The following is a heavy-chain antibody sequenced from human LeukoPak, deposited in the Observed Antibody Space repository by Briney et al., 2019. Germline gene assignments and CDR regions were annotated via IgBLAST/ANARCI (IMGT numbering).Heavy chain of an antibody. CDR3: AAAYGSGRVGLDY. Sequence: GGSLRLSCAASGFTFSSYAMSWVRQAPGKGLEWVSAIYSGGSTYYADSVKGRFTISRDNSKNTLYLQMSSLRAEDTAVYYCAAAYGSGRVGLDYWGQGTLVTVSS. J-gene: IGHJ4*02. CDR1: GFTFSSYA. CDR2: IYSGGST. D-gene: IGHD3-10*01. V-gene: IGHV3-23*05.